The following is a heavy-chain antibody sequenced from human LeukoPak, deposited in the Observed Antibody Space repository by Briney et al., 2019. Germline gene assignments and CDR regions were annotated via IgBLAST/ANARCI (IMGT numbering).Heavy chain of an antibody. D-gene: IGHD3-10*01. CDR3: ARSILLWFGELRARPQYYFDY. J-gene: IGHJ4*02. V-gene: IGHV1-2*02. CDR1: GYTFTGYY. Sequence: ASVKVSCKASGYTFTGYYMHWVRQAPGQGLEWMGWINPHSGGTNYAQKFQGGVTMTRDTSITTAYMELSSLRSDDTAVYYCARSILLWFGELRARPQYYFDYWGQGTLVTVSS. CDR2: INPHSGGT.